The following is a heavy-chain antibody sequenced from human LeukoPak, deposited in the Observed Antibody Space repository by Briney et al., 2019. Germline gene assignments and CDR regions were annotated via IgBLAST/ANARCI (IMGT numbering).Heavy chain of an antibody. CDR1: GFTFSSYW. CDR2: INSDGSST. J-gene: IGHJ5*02. D-gene: IGHD4-23*01. V-gene: IGHV3-74*01. CDR3: ARRQHDYGGPFDP. Sequence: GGSPRLSCAASGFTFSSYWMHWVRQAPGKGLVWVSRINSDGSSTSYADSVEGRFTISRDNAKNTLYLQMNSLRAEDTAVYYCARRQHDYGGPFDPWGQGTLVTVSS.